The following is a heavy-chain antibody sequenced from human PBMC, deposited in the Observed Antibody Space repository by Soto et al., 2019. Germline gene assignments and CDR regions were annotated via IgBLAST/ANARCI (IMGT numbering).Heavy chain of an antibody. V-gene: IGHV5-51*01. CDR3: ARVWPGQLGWFDP. Sequence: PGESLKISCKGSGYNFASYWIGWVRQMPGKGLEWMGIIHPDDSETRYSPSFKDQVTMSADKSISTAYLQWSSLKASDTAIYYCARVWPGQLGWFDPWGQGTLVTVSS. J-gene: IGHJ5*02. CDR1: GYNFASYW. D-gene: IGHD6-13*01. CDR2: IHPDDSET.